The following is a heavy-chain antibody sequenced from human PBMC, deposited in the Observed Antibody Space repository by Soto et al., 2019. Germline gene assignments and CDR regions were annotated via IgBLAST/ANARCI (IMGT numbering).Heavy chain of an antibody. CDR3: AREGLHSEWLPHNIYGMDV. CDR2: ISSSGSTI. D-gene: IGHD3-3*01. V-gene: IGHV3-48*03. J-gene: IGHJ6*02. Sequence: PGGSLRLSCAASGFTFSSYEMNWVRQAPGKGLEWVSYISSSGSTIYYADSVKGRFTISRDNAKNSMYLQMNSLRAEDTAVYYCAREGLHSEWLPHNIYGMDVWGQGTTVTVSS. CDR1: GFTFSSYE.